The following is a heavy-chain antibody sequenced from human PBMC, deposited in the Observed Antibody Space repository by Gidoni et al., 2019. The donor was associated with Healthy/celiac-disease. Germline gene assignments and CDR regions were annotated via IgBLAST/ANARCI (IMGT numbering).Heavy chain of an antibody. CDR2: IAYDGSNK. CDR1: GFTVSIYG. CDR3: AKGIDYGGYYYYYYGMDV. D-gene: IGHD4-17*01. Sequence: QVQLVESGGGVVQPGRSLRLSCAASGFTVSIYGMHWVRQAPGKGLEWVAVIAYDGSNKYYADSVKGRFTISRDNSKNTLYLQMNSLRAEDTAVYYCAKGIDYGGYYYYYYGMDVWGQGTTVTVSS. V-gene: IGHV3-30*18. J-gene: IGHJ6*02.